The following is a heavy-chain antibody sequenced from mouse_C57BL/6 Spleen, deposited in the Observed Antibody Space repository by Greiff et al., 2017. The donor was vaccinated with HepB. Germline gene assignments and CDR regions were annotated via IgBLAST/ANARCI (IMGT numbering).Heavy chain of an antibody. Sequence: QVQLQQPGAELVRPGSSVKLSCKASGYTFTSYWMHWVKQRPIQGLEWIGNIDPSDSETHYNQKFKDKATLTVDKSSSTAYMQLSSLTSEDSAVYYCARGGKVYSNWAYFDVWGTGTTVTVSS. CDR3: ARGGKVYSNWAYFDV. J-gene: IGHJ1*03. CDR1: GYTFTSYW. V-gene: IGHV1-52*01. CDR2: IDPSDSET. D-gene: IGHD2-5*01.